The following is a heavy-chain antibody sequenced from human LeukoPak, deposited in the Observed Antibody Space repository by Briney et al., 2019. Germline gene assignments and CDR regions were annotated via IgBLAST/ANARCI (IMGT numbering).Heavy chain of an antibody. V-gene: IGHV3-30*18. CDR1: GFTFSSYA. CDR2: ISYDGRNN. J-gene: IGHJ4*02. Sequence: GRSLTLSCAASGFTFSSYAMHWVRQGPGKGLEWVAIISYDGRNNHYADSVKGRFTISRDNSKNTLHLQMNSLRAEDTAVYYCAKLGFDSSGSHTLFDYWGQGTQVTVSS. CDR3: AKLGFDSSGSHTLFDY. D-gene: IGHD3-22*01.